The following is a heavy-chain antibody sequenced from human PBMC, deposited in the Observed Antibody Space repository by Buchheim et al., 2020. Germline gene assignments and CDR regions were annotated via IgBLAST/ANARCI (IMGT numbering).Heavy chain of an antibody. CDR2: ISARDHTI. Sequence: QVQLVESGGGLVKPGGSLRLSCAASGFIFSDYYMNWLRQAPGKGLEWVSYISARDHTILYAASVKGRFTISRDYAKHSLYLQMNSLRVEDTAVYYCARNSGLRYFDWLLPNYGMDVWGQGTT. CDR3: ARNSGLRYFDWLLPNYGMDV. CDR1: GFIFSDYY. V-gene: IGHV3-11*01. D-gene: IGHD3-9*01. J-gene: IGHJ6*02.